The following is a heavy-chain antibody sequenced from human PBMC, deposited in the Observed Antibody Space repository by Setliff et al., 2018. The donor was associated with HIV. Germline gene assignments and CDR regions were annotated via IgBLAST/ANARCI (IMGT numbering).Heavy chain of an antibody. D-gene: IGHD3-3*01. Sequence: PSETLSLTCTVSGVSISGHYWNWIRQPAGGGLEWIGRIYTSGSTNYNPSLKSRVTMSVDTSKNQFSLKLSSVTAADSAVYYCARDRIWKGYYDYWGKGTLVTVSS. CDR1: GVSISGHY. CDR3: ARDRIWKGYYDY. V-gene: IGHV4-4*07. CDR2: IYTSGST. J-gene: IGHJ4*02.